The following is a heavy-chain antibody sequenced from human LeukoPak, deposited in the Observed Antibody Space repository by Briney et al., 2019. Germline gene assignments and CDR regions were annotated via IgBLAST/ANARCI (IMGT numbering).Heavy chain of an antibody. CDR3: AKDRHYSSSWLQTGYYFDY. J-gene: IGHJ4*02. CDR2: IRYDGSNK. Sequence: GGSLRLSCAASGFTFSSYCMHWVRQAPGKGLEWVAFIRYDGSNKYYADSVKGRFTISRDNSKNTLYLQMNSLRAEDTAVYYCAKDRHYSSSWLQTGYYFDYWGQGTLVTVSS. D-gene: IGHD6-13*01. CDR1: GFTFSSYC. V-gene: IGHV3-30*02.